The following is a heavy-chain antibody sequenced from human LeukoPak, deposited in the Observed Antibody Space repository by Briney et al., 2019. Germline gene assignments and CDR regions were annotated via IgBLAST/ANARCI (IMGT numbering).Heavy chain of an antibody. CDR2: ISSSSSYI. CDR3: ARVGIAAAPHAFFDY. V-gene: IGHV3-21*01. Sequence: TGGSLRLSCAASGFTFSSYSMNWVRQAPGKGLEWVSSISSSSSYIYYADSVKGRFTISRDNAKNSLYLQMNSLRAEDTAVYYCARVGIAAAPHAFFDYWGQGTLVTVSS. D-gene: IGHD6-13*01. CDR1: GFTFSSYS. J-gene: IGHJ4*02.